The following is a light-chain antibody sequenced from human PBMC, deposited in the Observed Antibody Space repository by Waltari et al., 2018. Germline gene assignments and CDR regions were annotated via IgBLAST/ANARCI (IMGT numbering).Light chain of an antibody. J-gene: IGLJ3*02. Sequence: QTVLTQPPSVSGTPGQRVTIPCSGSRFNIGGHYVYWFQQLPGTAPTLLIYRNDERPSGVPDRISGSKSGTSASLAISGLRSEDEAHYYCAAWDDSLSVSLFGGGTKLTVL. V-gene: IGLV1-47*01. CDR3: AAWDDSLSVSL. CDR1: RFNIGGHY. CDR2: RND.